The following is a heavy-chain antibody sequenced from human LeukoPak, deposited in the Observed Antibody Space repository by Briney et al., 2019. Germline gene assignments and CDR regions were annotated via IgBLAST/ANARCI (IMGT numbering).Heavy chain of an antibody. D-gene: IGHD6-13*01. CDR1: EFTISSYG. Sequence: PGGSLRLSCAASEFTISSYGFHWVRQAPGKGLEWVSSISPTGTHIHYADSVKGRFTISRGNAKNSLCLQKHSLRAEDTAVYYCARVSGTAVYYFDYWGQGILVTVSS. V-gene: IGHV3-21*01. CDR2: ISPTGTHI. CDR3: ARVSGTAVYYFDY. J-gene: IGHJ4*02.